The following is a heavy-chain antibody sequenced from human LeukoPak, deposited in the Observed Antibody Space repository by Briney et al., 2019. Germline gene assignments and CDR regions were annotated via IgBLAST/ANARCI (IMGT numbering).Heavy chain of an antibody. CDR3: ASARLLGGYCSGGSCYSGGGFDY. V-gene: IGHV3-74*01. D-gene: IGHD2-15*01. Sequence: GGSLRLSCAASGFTFSSYWMHWVRQAPGKGLVWVSRINSDGSSTNYADSVKGRFTISRDNAKNTLYLQMNSLRAEDTAVYYCASARLLGGYCSGGSCYSGGGFDYWGQGTLVTVSS. CDR2: INSDGSST. J-gene: IGHJ4*02. CDR1: GFTFSSYW.